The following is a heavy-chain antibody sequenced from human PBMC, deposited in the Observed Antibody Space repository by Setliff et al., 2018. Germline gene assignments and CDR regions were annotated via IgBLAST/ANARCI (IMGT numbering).Heavy chain of an antibody. V-gene: IGHV4-39*01. CDR2: MHSDGAT. Sequence: PSETLSLTCTVSGLSISTNRYYWGWLRQPPGRGLELIGLMHSDGATYSNPSLQSRVSVSRDTSQNRFSLEVTSVTATDTAMYYCARLPGYCSGGRCYGYYTFDIWGQGTMVTVSS. J-gene: IGHJ3*02. CDR1: GLSISTNRYY. D-gene: IGHD2-15*01. CDR3: ARLPGYCSGGRCYGYYTFDI.